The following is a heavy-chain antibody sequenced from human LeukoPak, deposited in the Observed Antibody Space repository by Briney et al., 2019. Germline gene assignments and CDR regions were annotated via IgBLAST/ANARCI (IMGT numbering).Heavy chain of an antibody. Sequence: SETLSLTCTVSGGSISSYYWSWIRQPPGKGLEWIGEINHSGSTNYNPSLKSRVTISVDTSKNQFSLKLSSVTAADTVVYYCARTILYSSSSAAVQGLDYWGQGTLVTVSS. J-gene: IGHJ4*02. CDR3: ARTILYSSSSAAVQGLDY. CDR1: GGSISSYY. CDR2: INHSGST. D-gene: IGHD6-6*01. V-gene: IGHV4-34*01.